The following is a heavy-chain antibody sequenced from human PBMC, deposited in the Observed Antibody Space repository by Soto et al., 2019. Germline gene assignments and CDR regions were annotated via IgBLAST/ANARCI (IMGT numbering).Heavy chain of an antibody. J-gene: IGHJ6*03. V-gene: IGHV4-59*01. CDR1: GGSISSYY. CDR3: ARGPDYYGSGSYYYYYMDV. Sequence: SETLSPTCTVSGGSISSYYWSWIRQPPGKGLEWIGYIYYSGSTNYNPSLKSRVTISVDTTKNQFSLKLSSVTAADTAVYYCARGPDYYGSGSYYYYYMDVWGKGTTVTVSS. D-gene: IGHD3-10*01. CDR2: IYYSGST.